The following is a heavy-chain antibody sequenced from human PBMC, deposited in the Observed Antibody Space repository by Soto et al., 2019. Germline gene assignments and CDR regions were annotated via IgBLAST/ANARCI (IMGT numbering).Heavy chain of an antibody. D-gene: IGHD6-13*01. CDR1: GYTFTSYA. CDR2: INAGNGNT. J-gene: IGHJ3*02. Sequence: QVQLVQSGAEVKKPGASVKVSCKASGYTFTSYAMHWVRQAPGQRLEGMGWINAGNGNTKYSQKFQGRVTITRDTSASTAYMELSRLRSEDTAVYYCARELPAGTFDIWGQGTMVPVSS. V-gene: IGHV1-3*01. CDR3: ARELPAGTFDI.